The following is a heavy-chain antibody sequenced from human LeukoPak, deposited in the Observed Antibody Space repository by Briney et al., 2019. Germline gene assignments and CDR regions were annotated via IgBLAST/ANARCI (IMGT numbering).Heavy chain of an antibody. D-gene: IGHD6-6*01. CDR3: ASASIAARLFDP. CDR1: GGSISSSSYY. Sequence: SETLSLTCTVSGGSISSSSYYWGWIRQPPGKGLEWIGSIYYSGSTYYNPSLKSRVTISVDTSKNQFSLKLSSVTAADTAVYYCASASIAARLFDPWGQGTLVTVSS. V-gene: IGHV4-39*01. CDR2: IYYSGST. J-gene: IGHJ5*02.